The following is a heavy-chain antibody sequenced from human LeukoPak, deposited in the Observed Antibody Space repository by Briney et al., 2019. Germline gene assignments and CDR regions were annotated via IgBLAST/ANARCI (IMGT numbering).Heavy chain of an antibody. J-gene: IGHJ1*01. CDR3: ASDGYSSGATQTEYFQH. CDR2: ISCSGGST. Sequence: QPGGSLRLSCAASGFTFSSYAMSWVRQAPGKGLEWVSAISCSGGSTYYADSVKGRFTISRDNSKNTLYLQMNSLRAEDTAVYYCASDGYSSGATQTEYFQHWGQGTLVTVSS. CDR1: GFTFSSYA. D-gene: IGHD6-19*01. V-gene: IGHV3-23*01.